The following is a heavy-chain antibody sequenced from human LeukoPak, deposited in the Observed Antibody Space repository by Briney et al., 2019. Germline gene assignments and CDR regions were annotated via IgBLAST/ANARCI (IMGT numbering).Heavy chain of an antibody. CDR1: GFTFYNYA. CDR2: ISSSGGST. Sequence: GGSLRLSCAASGFTFYNYAMSWVRQAPGKGPEWVSSISSSGGSTYYADSVKGRFTISRDNSKNTLYLQMNSLRAEDTAVFYCAKSSLLEWLSRQSWFNPWGQGTLVTVSS. J-gene: IGHJ5*02. V-gene: IGHV3-23*01. D-gene: IGHD3-3*01. CDR3: AKSSLLEWLSRQSWFNP.